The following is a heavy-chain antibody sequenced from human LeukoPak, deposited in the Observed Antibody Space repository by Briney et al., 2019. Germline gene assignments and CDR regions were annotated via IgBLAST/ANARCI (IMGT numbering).Heavy chain of an antibody. V-gene: IGHV3-NL1*01. D-gene: IGHD2-2*01. CDR2: INWNGGST. Sequence: GGSLRLSCAASGFTFSSYWMHWVRQAPGKGLEWVSGINWNGGSTGYADSVKGRFTISRDNSKNTLYLQMNSLRAEDTAVYYCAKDAGGGLCYFDYWGQGTLVTVSS. CDR3: AKDAGGGLCYFDY. J-gene: IGHJ4*02. CDR1: GFTFSSYW.